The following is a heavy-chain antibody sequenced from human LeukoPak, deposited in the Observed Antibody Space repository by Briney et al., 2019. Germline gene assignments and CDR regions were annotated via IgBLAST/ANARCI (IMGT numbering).Heavy chain of an antibody. CDR3: ARDANRRFLEWLSPPYYYYYYMDV. CDR1: GYTFTSYG. J-gene: IGHJ6*03. Sequence: RASVTVSCMASGYTFTSYGISWVRQAPGQGLEWMGWISAYNCNTNYAQKLQGRVTMTTDTSTSTAYMALRSLRSDDTAVYYCARDANRRFLEWLSPPYYYYYYMDVWGKGTTLTVSS. CDR2: ISAYNCNT. V-gene: IGHV1-18*01. D-gene: IGHD3-3*01.